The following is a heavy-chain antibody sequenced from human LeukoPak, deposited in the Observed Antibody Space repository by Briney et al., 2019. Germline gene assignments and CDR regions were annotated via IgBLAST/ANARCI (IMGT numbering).Heavy chain of an antibody. CDR3: ANADCSGGSCYNDY. CDR1: GLTFSSYA. Sequence: GGSLRLSCAASGLTFSSYAMSWVRQALGKGLEWVSAISGSGGSTYYADSVKGRFTISRDNSKNTLYLQMNSLRAEDTAVYYCANADCSGGSCYNDYWGQGTLVTVSS. J-gene: IGHJ4*02. CDR2: ISGSGGST. D-gene: IGHD2-15*01. V-gene: IGHV3-23*01.